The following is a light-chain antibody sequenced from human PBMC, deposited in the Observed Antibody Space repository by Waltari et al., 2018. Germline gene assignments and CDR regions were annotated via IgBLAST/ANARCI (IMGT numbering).Light chain of an antibody. V-gene: IGKV1-6*01. CDR1: QGIRND. CDR3: LQDYNYPRT. J-gene: IGKJ2*01. Sequence: AIQMTQSPSSLSASVGDRVTITCRASQGIRNDLGWYQQKPGKAPKLLIYAASSLQSGVPSRFSGSGSGTDFTLTISSLQPEDCATYYCLQDYNYPRTFGQVTKLEIK. CDR2: AAS.